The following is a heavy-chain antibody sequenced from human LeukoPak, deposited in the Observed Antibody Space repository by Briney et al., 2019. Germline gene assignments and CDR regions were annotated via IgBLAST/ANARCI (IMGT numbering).Heavy chain of an antibody. CDR3: VRVPYSGSYYNYWFDL. D-gene: IGHD3-10*01. CDR2: INSDGSSA. V-gene: IGHV3-74*01. CDR1: GFSFNTYW. J-gene: IGHJ5*02. Sequence: GGSLRLSCAASGFSFNTYWMDWVRQVPGKGLVWVSHINSDGSSATYADSVRGRFTISRDNAENTLYLQMNRLRAEDTAVYYCVRVPYSGSYYNYWFDLWGQGTLVTGSP.